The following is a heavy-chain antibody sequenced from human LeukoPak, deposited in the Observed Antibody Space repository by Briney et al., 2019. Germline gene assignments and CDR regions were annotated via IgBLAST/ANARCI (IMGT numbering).Heavy chain of an antibody. CDR2: ISSSSSYI. CDR3: ASLPVGIAVAGTS. J-gene: IGHJ4*02. V-gene: IGHV3-21*04. CDR1: GFTFSSYS. D-gene: IGHD6-19*01. Sequence: PGGSLRLSCAASGFTFSSYSMNWVRQAPGKGLELVSSISSSSSYIDHADSVKGRFTISRDNAKNSLYLQMNSLRAEDTAVYYCASLPVGIAVAGTSWGQGTLVTVSS.